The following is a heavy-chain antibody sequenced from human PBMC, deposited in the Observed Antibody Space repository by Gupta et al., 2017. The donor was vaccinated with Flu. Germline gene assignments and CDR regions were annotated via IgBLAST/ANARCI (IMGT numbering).Heavy chain of an antibody. Sequence: EGQLVESGGGLVQPGGSLRLSCAASGFSVSVNFMSWVRQAPGKGLEWVSMIYGGGDTYYADPVRGRFTISRDDSTSTLYLQMNRLTVEDTAIYYCARPHSGSYSWGSDYWGQGTLVTVSP. CDR3: ARPHSGSYSWGSDY. J-gene: IGHJ4*02. CDR2: IYGGGDT. D-gene: IGHD1-26*01. V-gene: IGHV3-66*02. CDR1: GFSVSVNF.